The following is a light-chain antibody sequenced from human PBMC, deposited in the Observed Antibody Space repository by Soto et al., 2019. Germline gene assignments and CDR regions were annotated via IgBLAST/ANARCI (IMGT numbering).Light chain of an antibody. J-gene: IGKJ4*01. Sequence: EIVLTQSPGTLSLSPGERATLSCRASQSISSTFLAWYQQRPGQAPRLLIYGASSRATGIPDRFSGSGSGTDFTLTISRLEPEDFAVYYCQRYNNIPFIFGGGTRVELK. V-gene: IGKV3-20*01. CDR3: QRYNNIPFI. CDR1: QSISSTF. CDR2: GAS.